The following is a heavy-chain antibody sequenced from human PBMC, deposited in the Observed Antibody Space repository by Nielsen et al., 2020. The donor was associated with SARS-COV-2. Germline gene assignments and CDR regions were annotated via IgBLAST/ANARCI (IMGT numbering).Heavy chain of an antibody. J-gene: IGHJ4*02. CDR3: TKGSDFTGFDS. CDR2: ISWNSGSI. Sequence: SLKISCAASGFTFDDYAMHWVRQAPGKGLEWVSGISWNSGSIGYADSVKGRFTISRDNAKNSLYLQMNSLRAEDTALYYCTKGSDFTGFDSWGRGTLVTVSS. D-gene: IGHD1-14*01. V-gene: IGHV3-9*01. CDR1: GFTFDDYA.